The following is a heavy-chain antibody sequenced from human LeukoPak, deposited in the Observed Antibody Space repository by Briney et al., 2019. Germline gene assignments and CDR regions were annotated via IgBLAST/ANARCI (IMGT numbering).Heavy chain of an antibody. CDR3: ARNPIVVVPAAIRYFDY. Sequence: SETLSLTCAVYGGSFSGYYWSWIRQPPGKGLEWIGEINHSGSTNYNPSLKSRVTISVDTSKNQFSLKLSSVTAADAAVYYCARNPIVVVPAAIRYFDYWGQGTLVTVSS. CDR2: INHSGST. D-gene: IGHD2-2*01. V-gene: IGHV4-34*01. J-gene: IGHJ4*02. CDR1: GGSFSGYY.